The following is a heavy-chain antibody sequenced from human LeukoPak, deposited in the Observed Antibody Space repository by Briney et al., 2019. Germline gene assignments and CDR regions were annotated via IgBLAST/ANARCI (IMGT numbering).Heavy chain of an antibody. D-gene: IGHD2-2*01. J-gene: IGHJ6*02. CDR3: ARDARNPGYCSSTSCYDYGMDV. V-gene: IGHV1-69*04. CDR2: IIPILGIA. CDR1: GGTFSSYA. Sequence: SARVSCKASGGTFSSYAISWVRQAPGQGLEWMGRIIPILGIANYAQKSQGRVTITADKSTSTAYMELSSLRSEDTAVYYCARDARNPGYCSSTSCYDYGMDVWGQGTTATVSS.